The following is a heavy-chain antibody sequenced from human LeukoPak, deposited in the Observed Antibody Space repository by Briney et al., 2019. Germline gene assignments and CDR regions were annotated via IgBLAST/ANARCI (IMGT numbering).Heavy chain of an antibody. D-gene: IGHD3-22*01. CDR3: ARGDYYDSSGGAFDI. Sequence: PGRSLRLSCAASGFTFSSYGMHWVRQAPGKGLEWVAFIRYDGSNKYYADSVKGRFTISRDNSKNTLYLQMNSLRAEDTALYYCARGDYYDSSGGAFDIWGQGTMVTVSS. J-gene: IGHJ3*02. CDR2: IRYDGSNK. CDR1: GFTFSSYG. V-gene: IGHV3-33*01.